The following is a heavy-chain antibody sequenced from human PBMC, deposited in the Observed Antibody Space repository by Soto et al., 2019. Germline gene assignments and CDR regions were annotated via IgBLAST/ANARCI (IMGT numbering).Heavy chain of an antibody. CDR1: GGSFSGYY. CDR2: INHSGST. Sequence: QVQLQQWGAGLLKPSETLSLTCAVYGGSFSGYYWSWIRKPPGKGLEWIGEINHSGSTNYNPSLKSRVTISVDTSKNQFSLKLSSVTAADTAVYYCARAAGYKPDYWGQGTLVTVSS. CDR3: ARAAGYKPDY. V-gene: IGHV4-34*01. D-gene: IGHD5-12*01. J-gene: IGHJ4*02.